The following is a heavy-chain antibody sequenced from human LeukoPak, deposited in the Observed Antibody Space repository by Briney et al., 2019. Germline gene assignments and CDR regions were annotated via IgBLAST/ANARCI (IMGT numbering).Heavy chain of an antibody. D-gene: IGHD3-22*01. CDR1: GVTFSSYD. CDR3: ANEDDSSGSLGHY. V-gene: IGHV3-23*01. J-gene: IGHJ4*01. Sequence: GGSLRLSCAASGVTFSSYDMSGVRQAPGKGLEWVSAISGSGGSTYYADAVKGRFTSSTDNSKNTLYLQMNSLRAEDTAVYYCANEDDSSGSLGHYWGHGTLVTVSS. CDR2: ISGSGGST.